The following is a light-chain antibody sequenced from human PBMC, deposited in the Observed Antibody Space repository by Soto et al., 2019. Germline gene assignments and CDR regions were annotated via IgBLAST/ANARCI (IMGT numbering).Light chain of an antibody. CDR1: SGHSSYA. Sequence: QPVLTQPPSASASLGASVKLACTLSSGHSSYAIAWHQQQPEKGPRYLMKLNSDGSHSKGDGIPDRFSGSSSGAERYLIISSLPSEDEADYYCQTWGTGIVVFGGGTKLTVL. CDR2: LNSDGSH. CDR3: QTWGTGIVV. V-gene: IGLV4-69*01. J-gene: IGLJ2*01.